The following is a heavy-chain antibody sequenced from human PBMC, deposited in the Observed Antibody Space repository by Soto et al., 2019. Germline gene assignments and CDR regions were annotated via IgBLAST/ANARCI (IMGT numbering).Heavy chain of an antibody. V-gene: IGHV1-3*01. CDR2: INAGNGNT. J-gene: IGHJ5*02. Sequence: QVQLVQSGAEVKKPGASVKVSCKASGYTFTTYAIHWVRQAPGQRLEWMGWINAGNGNTKYSQKVQGRVTITRDTSANTAYMGLSSLRSEDTAVYYCASGRFWECQLLGWFDPWGQGTLVTVSS. CDR3: ASGRFWECQLLGWFDP. CDR1: GYTFTTYA. D-gene: IGHD2-2*01.